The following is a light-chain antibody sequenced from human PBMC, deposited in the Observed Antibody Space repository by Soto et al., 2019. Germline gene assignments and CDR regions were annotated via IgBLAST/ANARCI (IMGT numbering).Light chain of an antibody. Sequence: EIVLTQSPATPSLSPGERATLSCRASQSVGSYLAWYQQKPGQAPRLLIYDASNRATGIPARFSGSGSGTDFTLTISSLEPEDFAVYYCQQRSNWPPITFGQGTRLEIK. J-gene: IGKJ5*01. CDR2: DAS. CDR1: QSVGSY. CDR3: QQRSNWPPIT. V-gene: IGKV3-11*01.